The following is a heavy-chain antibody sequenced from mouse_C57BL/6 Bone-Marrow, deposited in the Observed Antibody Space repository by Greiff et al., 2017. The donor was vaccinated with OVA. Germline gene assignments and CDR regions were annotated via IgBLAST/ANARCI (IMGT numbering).Heavy chain of an antibody. Sequence: VQLQESGPELVKPGASVKISCKASGYAFSSSWMNWVKQRPGKGLEWIGRIYPGDGDTNYNGKFKGKATLTADKSSSTAYMQLSSLTYEDSAVYYCARSGYGSSFAWFAYWGQGTLVTVSA. CDR1: GYAFSSSW. D-gene: IGHD1-1*01. V-gene: IGHV1-82*01. CDR2: IYPGDGDT. J-gene: IGHJ3*01. CDR3: ARSGYGSSFAWFAY.